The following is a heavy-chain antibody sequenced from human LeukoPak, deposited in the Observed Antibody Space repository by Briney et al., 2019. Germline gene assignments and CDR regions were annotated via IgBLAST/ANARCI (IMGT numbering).Heavy chain of an antibody. CDR3: ARGNVILGYCSSTSCYALNWFDP. J-gene: IGHJ5*02. Sequence: SETLSLTCSVSGGSIGSSSYCWGWIRQPPGKGLEWIGTICYSGSTFYNPSLKSRVTISVDTSKNQFSLKLSSVTAADTAVYYCARGNVILGYCSSTSCYALNWFDPWGQGTLVTVSS. CDR1: GGSIGSSSYC. V-gene: IGHV4-39*07. CDR2: ICYSGST. D-gene: IGHD2-2*01.